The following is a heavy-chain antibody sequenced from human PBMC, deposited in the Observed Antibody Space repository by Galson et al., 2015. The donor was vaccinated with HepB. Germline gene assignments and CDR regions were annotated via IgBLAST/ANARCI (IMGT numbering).Heavy chain of an antibody. CDR3: ARVREYYYDSSGYYGDAFDI. CDR2: ISYDGSNK. J-gene: IGHJ3*02. CDR1: GFTFSSYA. V-gene: IGHV3-30*04. D-gene: IGHD3-22*01. Sequence: SLRLSCAASGFTFSSYAMHWVRQAPGKGLEWVAVISYDGSNKYYADSVKGRFTISRDNSKNTLYLQMNSLRAEDTAVYYCARVREYYYDSSGYYGDAFDIWGQGTMVTVSS.